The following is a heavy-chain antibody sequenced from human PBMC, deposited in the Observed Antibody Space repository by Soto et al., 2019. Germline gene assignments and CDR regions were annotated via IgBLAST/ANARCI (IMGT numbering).Heavy chain of an antibody. J-gene: IGHJ6*02. Sequence: ASVKVSCKASGYTFTNYGISWVRQAPGQGLEWMGWITAYNGNTNYAQKLQGRVTMTTDTSTSTAFMELRSLRSDDTAIYYCARDQYQLMYYYYGMDVWGQGTTVTVSS. V-gene: IGHV1-18*01. CDR3: ARDQYQLMYYYYGMDV. CDR1: GYTFTNYG. D-gene: IGHD2-2*01. CDR2: ITAYNGNT.